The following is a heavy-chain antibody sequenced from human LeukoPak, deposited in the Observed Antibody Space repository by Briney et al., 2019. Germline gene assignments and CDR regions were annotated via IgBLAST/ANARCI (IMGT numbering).Heavy chain of an antibody. V-gene: IGHV3-48*01. Sequence: GGSLRLSCAASEFTFSSYSMNWVRQAPGKGLEWVSYITNSGNSKSYADSVKGRFTISRDNTKNSLYLQMNGLRAEDTAVYYCAKASFHWGQGTLVTVSS. D-gene: IGHD2/OR15-2a*01. CDR3: AKASFH. CDR2: ITNSGNSK. CDR1: EFTFSSYS. J-gene: IGHJ4*02.